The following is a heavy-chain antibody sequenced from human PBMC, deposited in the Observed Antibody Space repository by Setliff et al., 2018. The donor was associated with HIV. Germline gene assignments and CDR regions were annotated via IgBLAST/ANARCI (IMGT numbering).Heavy chain of an antibody. J-gene: IGHJ2*01. Sequence: KPSETLSLTCSVSGGSMSGYYWNWIRQPAGKGLEWIGRIYSSGSTNHNPSLKSRVTMSVDTSKNQFSLKLSSVTAADTAIYFCARPSAGGGYNYWYFGLWGRGTLVTVSS. V-gene: IGHV4-4*07. CDR1: GGSMSGYY. CDR2: IYSSGST. D-gene: IGHD5-12*01. CDR3: ARPSAGGGYNYWYFGL.